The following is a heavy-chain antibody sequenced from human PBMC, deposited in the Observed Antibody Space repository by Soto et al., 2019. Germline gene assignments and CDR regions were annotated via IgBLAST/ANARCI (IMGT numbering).Heavy chain of an antibody. Sequence: SVKVSCKASGGTFSSYTISWVRQAPGQGLEWMGRIIPILGIANYAQKFQGRVTITADKSTSTAYMELSSLRSEDTAVYYCAGPASDIVVVPAAIWYAFDIWGQGTMVTVSS. CDR1: GGTFSSYT. CDR2: IIPILGIA. V-gene: IGHV1-69*02. J-gene: IGHJ3*02. CDR3: AGPASDIVVVPAAIWYAFDI. D-gene: IGHD2-2*01.